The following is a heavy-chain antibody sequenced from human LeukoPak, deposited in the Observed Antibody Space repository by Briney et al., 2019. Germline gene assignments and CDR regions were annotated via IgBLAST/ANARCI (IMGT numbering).Heavy chain of an antibody. V-gene: IGHV3-7*01. J-gene: IGHJ6*02. Sequence: GGSLRLSCAASGFTFSSYWMSWVRQAPGKGLEWVANIKQDGSEKYYVDSVKGRFTISRDNAKNSLCLQMNSLRAEDTAVYYCARDEDGYNYLGYYYGMDVWGQGTTVTVSS. D-gene: IGHD5-12*01. CDR2: IKQDGSEK. CDR1: GFTFSSYW. CDR3: ARDEDGYNYLGYYYGMDV.